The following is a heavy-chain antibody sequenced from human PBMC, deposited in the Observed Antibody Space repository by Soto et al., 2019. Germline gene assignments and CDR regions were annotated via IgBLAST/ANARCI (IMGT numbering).Heavy chain of an antibody. J-gene: IGHJ3*01. D-gene: IGHD5-18*01. V-gene: IGHV3-74*01. CDR3: ARGINGYYAFDV. CDR1: GFTFSSYW. Sequence: SLRLSCAASGFTFSSYWMHWVRQVPGKGLVWVARIKADGSSTNYADSVKGRFTISRDNAQNTLFLQINSLTAEDTAVYYCARGINGYYAFDVWGQGTMVTVSS. CDR2: IKADGSST.